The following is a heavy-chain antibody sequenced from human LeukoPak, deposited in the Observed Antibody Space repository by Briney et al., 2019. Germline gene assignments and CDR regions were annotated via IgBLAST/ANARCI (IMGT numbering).Heavy chain of an antibody. CDR1: GGSFSGYY. CDR3: ARVARYFQH. Sequence: PSETLSLTCAVYGGSFSGYYWSWIRQPPGKGLEWVGEINHSGSTNYNPSLKSRVTISVDTSKNLFSLKLSSVTAADTAVYYCARVARYFQHWGQGTLVTVSS. J-gene: IGHJ1*01. CDR2: INHSGST. V-gene: IGHV4-34*01.